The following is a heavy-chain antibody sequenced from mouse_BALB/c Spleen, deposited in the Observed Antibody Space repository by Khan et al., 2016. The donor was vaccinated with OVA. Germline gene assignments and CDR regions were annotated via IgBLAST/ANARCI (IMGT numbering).Heavy chain of an antibody. CDR1: GYSITSGYS. V-gene: IGHV3-1*02. J-gene: IGHJ1*01. D-gene: IGHD1-1*01. Sequence: QLEESGPDLVKPSQSLSLTCTVTGYSITSGYSWHWIRQFPGNKLEWMGYIHYSGTTNYNPSLKSRISITRDTSKNQFFLQLNSVTTEDTATYYCARSGTTVVAYWYFDVWGAGTTVTVSS. CDR2: IHYSGTT. CDR3: ARSGTTVVAYWYFDV.